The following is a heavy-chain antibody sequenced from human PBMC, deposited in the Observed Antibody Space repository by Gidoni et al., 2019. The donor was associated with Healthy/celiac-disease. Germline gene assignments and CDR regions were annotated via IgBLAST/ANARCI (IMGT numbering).Heavy chain of an antibody. CDR2: LIPIFGTA. V-gene: IGHV1-69*06. Sequence: QVQLVQSGAEVKKPGSSVKVSCKASGGTFSSYAISWVQQAPGQGIEWMGWLIPIFGTANYAQKFQGRVTITSDKSTSTAYMELSSLRSEDTAVYYCARGGPGPFDYWGQGTLVTVSS. CDR3: ARGGPGPFDY. CDR1: GGTFSSYA. J-gene: IGHJ4*02.